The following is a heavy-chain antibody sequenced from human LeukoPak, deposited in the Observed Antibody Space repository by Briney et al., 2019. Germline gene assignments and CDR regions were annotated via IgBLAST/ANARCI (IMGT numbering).Heavy chain of an antibody. J-gene: IGHJ4*02. CDR1: GFTFSSYA. CDR3: AKGYNSPTSRLDY. Sequence: GGSLRLSCAASGFTFSSYAMSWVRQAPGKGLEWVSGIGATGGPTNDADSVKGRFTISRDNSKNTLYLQMNILRAEDTAVYYCAKGYNSPTSRLDYWGQGTLVTVSS. V-gene: IGHV3-23*01. CDR2: IGATGGPT. D-gene: IGHD1-1*01.